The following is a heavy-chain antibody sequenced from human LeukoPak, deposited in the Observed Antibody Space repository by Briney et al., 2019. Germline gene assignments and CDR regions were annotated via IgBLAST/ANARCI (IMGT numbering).Heavy chain of an antibody. CDR1: GFTFSSYN. Sequence: GGSLRLSCAASGFTFSSYNMNWVRQAPGKGLEWIAYISATGSVIYYADSVKGRFTISRDSAKNSLYLQLTSLRAEDTAVYYCAREVSGFDVWGQGTMVTVSS. J-gene: IGHJ3*01. CDR2: ISATGSVI. V-gene: IGHV3-48*04. D-gene: IGHD2/OR15-2a*01. CDR3: AREVSGFDV.